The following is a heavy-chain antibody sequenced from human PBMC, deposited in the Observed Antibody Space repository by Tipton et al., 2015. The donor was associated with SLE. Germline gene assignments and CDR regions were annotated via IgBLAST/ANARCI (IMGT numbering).Heavy chain of an antibody. CDR2: IWYDGSDK. Sequence: LSLTCAVYGGSFSGYYWSWVRQAPGKGLEWVAVIWYDGSDKYYADSVKGRVTISRDNSKNTLYLQMNSLRAEDTAVYYCAREKLGYCSGGSCAFAYWGQGTLVTVSS. D-gene: IGHD2-15*01. CDR3: AREKLGYCSGGSCAFAY. CDR1: GGSFSGYY. V-gene: IGHV3-33*08. J-gene: IGHJ4*02.